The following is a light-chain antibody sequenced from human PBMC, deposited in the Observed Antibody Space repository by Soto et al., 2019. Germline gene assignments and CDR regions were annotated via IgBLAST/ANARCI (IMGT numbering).Light chain of an antibody. V-gene: IGLV8-61*01. Sequence: QAVVTQEPSFSVSPGGTVTLTCGLSSGSVSTSYYPSWYQQTPGQAPRTLIYSTNTRSSGVPDRLSGSTLGNKAALTITGAHADDESDYYCVLYVGSGIWVFGGGTEVTVL. CDR1: SGSVSTSYY. CDR2: STN. J-gene: IGLJ3*02. CDR3: VLYVGSGIWV.